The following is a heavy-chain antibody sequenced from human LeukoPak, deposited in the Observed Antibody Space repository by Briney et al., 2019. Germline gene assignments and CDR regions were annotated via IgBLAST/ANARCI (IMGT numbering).Heavy chain of an antibody. V-gene: IGHV3-7*03. J-gene: IGHJ3*02. CDR2: IKQDGSEK. Sequence: GSLRLSCAASGFTFSSYWMSWVRPAPGKGLEWVANIKQDGSEKYYVDSVKGRFTISRDNAKNSLYLQMNSLRAEDTAVYYCARTGAAAVKGAFDIWGQGTMVTVSS. CDR3: ARTGAAAVKGAFDI. CDR1: GFTFSSYW. D-gene: IGHD6-13*01.